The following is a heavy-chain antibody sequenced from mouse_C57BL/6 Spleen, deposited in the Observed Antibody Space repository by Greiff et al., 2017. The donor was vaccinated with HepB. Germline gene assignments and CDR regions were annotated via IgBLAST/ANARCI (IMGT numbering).Heavy chain of an antibody. J-gene: IGHJ3*01. D-gene: IGHD1-1*01. CDR1: GYSITSGYY. CDR3: ARRGYGSSSWFAY. Sequence: VQLKESGPGLVKPSQSLSLTCSVTGYSITSGYYWNWIRQFPGNKLEWMGYISYDGSNNYNPSLKNRISITRDTSKNQFFLKLNSVTTEDTATYYCARRGYGSSSWFAYWGQVTLVTVSA. V-gene: IGHV3-6*01. CDR2: ISYDGSN.